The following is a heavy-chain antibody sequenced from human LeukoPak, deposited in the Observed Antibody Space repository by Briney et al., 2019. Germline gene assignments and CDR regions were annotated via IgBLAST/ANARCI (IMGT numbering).Heavy chain of an antibody. Sequence: GGSLRLSCAASGFTFSSYGMHWVRQAPGKGLEWVAVISYDGSNKYYADSVKGRFTISRDNSKNTLYLQMNSLRAEDTAVYYCAKDRMDYSSGWFDYWGQGTLVTVSS. CDR1: GFTFSSYG. V-gene: IGHV3-30*18. J-gene: IGHJ4*02. CDR3: AKDRMDYSSGWFDY. CDR2: ISYDGSNK. D-gene: IGHD6-19*01.